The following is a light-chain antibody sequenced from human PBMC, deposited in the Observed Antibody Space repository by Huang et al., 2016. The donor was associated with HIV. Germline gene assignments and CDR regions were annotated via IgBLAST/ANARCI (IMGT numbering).Light chain of an antibody. CDR2: GAS. V-gene: IGKV1-39*01. CDR3: QQSYNTPT. CDR1: QRINSY. Sequence: DIQMTQSPSSLSASVGDRVTITCRASQRINSYLNWYQQKPGKAPNLLIYGASSLQSGVPSRFSGSGSGTDFTLTISSLQPEDVATYYCQQSYNTPTFGHGTKVEI. J-gene: IGKJ1*01.